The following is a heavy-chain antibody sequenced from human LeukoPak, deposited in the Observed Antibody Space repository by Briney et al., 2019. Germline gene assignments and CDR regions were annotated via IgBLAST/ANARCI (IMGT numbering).Heavy chain of an antibody. Sequence: GGSLRLSCAASGFTFSRYWMSWVRQVPRKGLEWVANIKQDGSEKYYVDSVKGRFTISRDNSRNSLYLQMDSLRAEDTAVCYCARRSSGSYYDYYYYGMDVWGQGTTVTVSS. D-gene: IGHD1-26*01. J-gene: IGHJ6*02. CDR2: IKQDGSEK. V-gene: IGHV3-7*03. CDR1: GFTFSRYW. CDR3: ARRSSGSYYDYYYYGMDV.